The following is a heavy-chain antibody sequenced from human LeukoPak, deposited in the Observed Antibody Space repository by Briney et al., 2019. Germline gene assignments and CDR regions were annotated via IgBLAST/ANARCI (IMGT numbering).Heavy chain of an antibody. CDR3: ASDYYDFWSGQINYGMDV. Sequence: SETLSLTCTVSGGSISSSSYYWGWIRQPPGKGLEWIGSIYYSGSTYYNPSLKSRVTISVDTSKNQFSLKLSSVTAAVTAVYYCASDYYDFWSGQINYGMDVWGQGTTVTVSS. V-gene: IGHV4-39*01. D-gene: IGHD3-3*01. J-gene: IGHJ6*02. CDR1: GGSISSSSYY. CDR2: IYYSGST.